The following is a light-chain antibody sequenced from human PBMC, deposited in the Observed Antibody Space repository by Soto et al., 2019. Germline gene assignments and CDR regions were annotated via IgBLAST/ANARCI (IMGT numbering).Light chain of an antibody. CDR1: QGISNW. V-gene: IGKV1-12*01. CDR3: QQTKTSHPLT. CDR2: GAS. J-gene: IGKJ4*01. Sequence: DFQMTQSPSSVSASVGDRVTITCRASQGISNWLAWYQQQPGKAPKLLIYGASSLQSGVPSRFSCGESRTHFTLIISRLQPEDFATYYCQQTKTSHPLTFGGGTKV.